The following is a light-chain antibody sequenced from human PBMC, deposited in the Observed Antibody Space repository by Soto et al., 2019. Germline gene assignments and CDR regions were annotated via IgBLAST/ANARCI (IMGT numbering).Light chain of an antibody. CDR3: QQYNNWPRAP. CDR1: QSISSN. J-gene: IGKJ3*01. Sequence: EIVMPQSPATLSVSPGERSTLSCRASQSISSNLAWYQQKPGQAPRLLMFRTSSRATGFPARFSGSGSGTEFNLTISSLQSEDFGVYYCQQYNNWPRAPFGGGTNVDIK. CDR2: RTS. V-gene: IGKV3-15*01.